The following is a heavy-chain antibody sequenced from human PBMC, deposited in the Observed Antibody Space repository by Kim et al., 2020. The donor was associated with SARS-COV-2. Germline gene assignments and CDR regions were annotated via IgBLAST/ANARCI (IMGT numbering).Heavy chain of an antibody. CDR2: ISAYNGNT. Sequence: ASVKVSCKASGYTFTSYGISWVRQAPGQGLEWMGWISAYNGNTNYAQKLQGRVTMTTDTSTSTAYMELRSLRSDDTAVYYCARDGLDIVVVVAKNLNWFDPWGQGTLVTVSS. CDR1: GYTFTSYG. J-gene: IGHJ5*02. D-gene: IGHD2-15*01. V-gene: IGHV1-18*01. CDR3: ARDGLDIVVVVAKNLNWFDP.